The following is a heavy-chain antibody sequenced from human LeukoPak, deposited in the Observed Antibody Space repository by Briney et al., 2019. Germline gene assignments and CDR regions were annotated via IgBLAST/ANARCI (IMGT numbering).Heavy chain of an antibody. CDR2: VSHGDGST. V-gene: IGHV3-23*01. CDR3: ARKSLATRAMDF. Sequence: GGSLRLSCAASGFTFSSCAMNWVRQVPGKGLEWVSAVSHGDGSTFYADSVKGRFIISRDNSKNTLYLQMNSLSAADTAIYYCARKSLATRAMDFWGQGTLVTVSS. CDR1: GFTFSSCA. D-gene: IGHD6-6*01. J-gene: IGHJ4*02.